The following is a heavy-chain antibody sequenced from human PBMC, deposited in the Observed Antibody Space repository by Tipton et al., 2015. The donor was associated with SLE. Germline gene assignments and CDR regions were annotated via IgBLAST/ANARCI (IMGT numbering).Heavy chain of an antibody. D-gene: IGHD3-22*01. Sequence: TLSLTCTVSGGSINNYCWSWIRQPPGKGLEWIGTIYYSGSTYYNPSLKSRVTISVDTSKNQFSLKLSSVTAADTAVYYCASPYDSSDYYRAFDIWGQGTLVTVSS. CDR2: IYYSGST. V-gene: IGHV4-59*04. CDR3: ASPYDSSDYYRAFDI. J-gene: IGHJ3*02. CDR1: GGSINNYC.